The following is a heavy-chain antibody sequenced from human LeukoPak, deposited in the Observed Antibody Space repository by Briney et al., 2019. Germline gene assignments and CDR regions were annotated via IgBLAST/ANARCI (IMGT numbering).Heavy chain of an antibody. V-gene: IGHV3-23*01. D-gene: IGHD6-19*01. Sequence: GGSLRLSCAASGFTFSDYYMSWVRQAPGKGLEWVSAISGSGGSTYYADSVKGRFTISRDNSKNTLYLQMNSLRAEDTAVYYCAKAGSSGWYSSAFDIWGQGTMVTVSS. J-gene: IGHJ3*02. CDR3: AKAGSSGWYSSAFDI. CDR2: ISGSGGST. CDR1: GFTFSDYY.